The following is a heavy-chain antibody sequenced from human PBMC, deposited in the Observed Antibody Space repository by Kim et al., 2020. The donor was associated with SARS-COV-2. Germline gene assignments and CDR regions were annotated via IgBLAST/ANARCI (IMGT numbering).Heavy chain of an antibody. V-gene: IGHV3-30*02. Sequence: NADTVTGRFTISRDKSKSTLYLQMNSLRAEDTAVYYCTKGAMVRGIDRDYWGQGTLVTVSS. D-gene: IGHD3-10*01. J-gene: IGHJ4*02. CDR3: TKGAMVRGIDRDY.